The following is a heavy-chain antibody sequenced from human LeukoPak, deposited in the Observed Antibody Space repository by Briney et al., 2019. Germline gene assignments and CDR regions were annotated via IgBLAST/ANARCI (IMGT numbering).Heavy chain of an antibody. J-gene: IGHJ6*04. V-gene: IGHV4-4*07. D-gene: IGHD2-15*01. CDR2: IFASGST. CDR1: GGSIGYYS. Sequence: SETLSLTCTVSGGSIGYYSWSWIRQPAGKGLEWIGRIFASGSTNYNPSLRSRVTMSVDTSKNQFSLKLTSVTAADTAVYYCARDSVCSGGSCHEVDVWGKGTTVTVSS. CDR3: ARDSVCSGGSCHEVDV.